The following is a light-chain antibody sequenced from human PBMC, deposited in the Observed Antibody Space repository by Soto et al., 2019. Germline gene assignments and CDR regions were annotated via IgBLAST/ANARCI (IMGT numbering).Light chain of an antibody. Sequence: QPVLTQSPSASASLGASVKLTCTLSSGHISYAIAWHQQQPEKGPRYLMKLNSDGSHSKGDGIPDRFSGSSSGAERYLTISSLQSEDEADYYCQTWGTGIYWVFGGGTKVTVL. CDR1: SGHISYA. V-gene: IGLV4-69*01. CDR2: LNSDGSH. CDR3: QTWGTGIYWV. J-gene: IGLJ3*02.